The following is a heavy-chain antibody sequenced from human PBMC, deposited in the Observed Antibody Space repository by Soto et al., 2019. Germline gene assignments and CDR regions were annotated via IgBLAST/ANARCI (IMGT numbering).Heavy chain of an antibody. D-gene: IGHD6-25*01. CDR3: AGQYSSANWFDP. J-gene: IGHJ5*02. V-gene: IGHV3-11*06. CDR2: ISSSSSYT. CDR1: GFTFSDYY. Sequence: GGSLRLSCAASGFTFSDYYMSWIRQAPGKGLEWVSYISSSSSYTNYADSVKGRFTISRDNAKNSLYLQMNSLRAEDTAVYYCAGQYSSANWFDPWGQGTLVTVSS.